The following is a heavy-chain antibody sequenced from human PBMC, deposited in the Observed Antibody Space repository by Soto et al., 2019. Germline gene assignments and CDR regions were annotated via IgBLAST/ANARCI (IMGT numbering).Heavy chain of an antibody. J-gene: IGHJ5*02. CDR1: GYSFTNYW. D-gene: IGHD3-10*01. V-gene: IGHV5-10-1*01. CDR2: IDPSDSYT. CDR3: ARLGYYGSENNWFDP. Sequence: PGESLKISCKGSGYSFTNYWISWVHQMPGKGLEWMGRIDPSDSYTNYSPSFQGHVTLSADKSISTAYLQWSSLKASDTAMYYCARLGYYGSENNWFDPWGQGTLVTVSS.